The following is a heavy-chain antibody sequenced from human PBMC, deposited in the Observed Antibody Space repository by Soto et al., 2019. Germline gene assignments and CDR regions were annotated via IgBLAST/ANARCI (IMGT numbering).Heavy chain of an antibody. CDR1: GFTVSSNY. CDR2: IYSGGST. V-gene: IGHV3-53*01. CDR3: ASLSIAARLFYYYGMDV. D-gene: IGHD6-6*01. J-gene: IGHJ6*02. Sequence: EVQLVESGGGLIQPGGSLRLSCAASGFTVSSNYMSWVRQAPGKGLEWVSVIYSGGSTYYADSVKGRFTISRDNSKNTLYLQMNSLRAEDTAVYYCASLSIAARLFYYYGMDVWGQGTTVTVSS.